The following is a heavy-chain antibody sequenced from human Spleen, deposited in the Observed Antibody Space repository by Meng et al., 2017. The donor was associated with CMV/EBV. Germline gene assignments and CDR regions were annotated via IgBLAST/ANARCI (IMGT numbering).Heavy chain of an antibody. D-gene: IGHD3-22*01. J-gene: IGHJ4*02. Sequence: ASVKVSCKASGYTFTGYYIHWVRQAPGQGLAWMGWINPKSGGTNYAQRFQARVTMTRDTSINTAYMELRRLRSDDTAVYYCAREGRFDSSGYLYWGQGTLVTVSS. V-gene: IGHV1-2*02. CDR2: INPKSGGT. CDR3: AREGRFDSSGYLY. CDR1: GYTFTGYY.